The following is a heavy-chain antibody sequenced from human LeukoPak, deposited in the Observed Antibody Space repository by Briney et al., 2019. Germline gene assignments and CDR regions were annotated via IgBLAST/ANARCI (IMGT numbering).Heavy chain of an antibody. Sequence: SETLSLTCAVYGGSFSGYYWSWIRQPPGKGLEWIGEINHSGSTNYNPSLKSRVTISVDTSKNQFSLNLTSVTAADTAVYYCARFGTGWYYFDYWGQGTLVTVSS. J-gene: IGHJ4*02. CDR3: ARFGTGWYYFDY. D-gene: IGHD6-19*01. CDR2: INHSGST. CDR1: GGSFSGYY. V-gene: IGHV4-34*01.